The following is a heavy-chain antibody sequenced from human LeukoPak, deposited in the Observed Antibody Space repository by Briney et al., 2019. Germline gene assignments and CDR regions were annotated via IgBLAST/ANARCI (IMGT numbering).Heavy chain of an antibody. CDR3: AKFYEYCSTTSCTGYFDY. CDR2: ISGSGGTS. CDR1: GFTFSNHA. V-gene: IGHV3-23*01. D-gene: IGHD2/OR15-2a*01. Sequence: GGSLRLSCAASGFTFSNHAMTWVRQAPGKGLEWVSGISGSGGTSYYVDSVKGRFTISRDNSKNTLYLQMNSLRAEDTALYYCAKFYEYCSTTSCTGYFDYWGQGTLVTVSS. J-gene: IGHJ4*02.